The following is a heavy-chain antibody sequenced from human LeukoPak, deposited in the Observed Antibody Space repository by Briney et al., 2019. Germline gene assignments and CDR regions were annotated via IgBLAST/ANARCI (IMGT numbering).Heavy chain of an antibody. J-gene: IGHJ4*02. V-gene: IGHV5-51*01. Sequence: GESLKISCKGSGYTFTTYWIGWVRLMSGEGLEWMGIIYPGDSETRYSPSFQGQVTMSVDKSISTAYLQWSSLKSSDTAMYYCARLSGRDSDFWGQGTLVTVSS. CDR2: IYPGDSET. CDR1: GYTFTTYW. CDR3: ARLSGRDSDF. D-gene: IGHD1-26*01.